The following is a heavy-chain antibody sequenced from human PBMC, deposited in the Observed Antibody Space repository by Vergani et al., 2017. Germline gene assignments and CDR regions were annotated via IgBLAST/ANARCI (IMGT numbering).Heavy chain of an antibody. CDR2: IIPIFGTA. Sequence: QVQLVQSGAEVKKPGSSVKVSCKASGGTFSSYAISWVRQAPGQGLEWMGGIIPIFGTANYAQKFQSRVTITADESTSTAYMELSSLRSEDTAVYYCAREDYGDYEPYYYYYGMDVWGQGTTVTVSS. J-gene: IGHJ6*02. V-gene: IGHV1-69*12. CDR1: GGTFSSYA. CDR3: AREDYGDYEPYYYYYGMDV. D-gene: IGHD4-17*01.